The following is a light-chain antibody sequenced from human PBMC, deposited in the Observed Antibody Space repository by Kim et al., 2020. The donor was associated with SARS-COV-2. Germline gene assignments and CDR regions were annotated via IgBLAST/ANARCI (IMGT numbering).Light chain of an antibody. V-gene: IGKV3-11*01. Sequence: EIVLTQSPATLSLSPGERATLSCRASQYINNYLAWYQQKRGQAPRLLIYDVSNRATGTPARFSGSGSGTDFTLTISSLEPEDFAVYYCQQRHSSPLTFGGGTKLEI. CDR3: QQRHSSPLT. J-gene: IGKJ4*01. CDR2: DVS. CDR1: QYINNY.